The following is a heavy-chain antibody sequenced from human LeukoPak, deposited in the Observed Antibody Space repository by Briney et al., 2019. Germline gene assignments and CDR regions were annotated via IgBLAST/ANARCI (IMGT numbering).Heavy chain of an antibody. CDR3: ARLNGYSSGWGDS. J-gene: IGHJ4*02. CDR2: IYPGDSDT. Sequence: GDSLKISCKGSGYSFNTHWIAWVRQMPGKGLEWMGVIYPGDSDTRYSPSFQGQVTISADKSISTAYLQWSSLKASDTAVYYCARLNGYSSGWGDSWGQGTLVTVSS. D-gene: IGHD6-19*01. CDR1: GYSFNTHW. V-gene: IGHV5-51*01.